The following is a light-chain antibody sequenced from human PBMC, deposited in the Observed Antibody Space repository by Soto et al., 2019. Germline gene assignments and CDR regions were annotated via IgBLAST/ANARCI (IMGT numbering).Light chain of an antibody. J-gene: IGKJ3*01. CDR3: QEYSKWSLCT. CDR2: AAS. V-gene: IGKV3-15*01. Sequence: EIVVTQSPGILSVSPGDRATLSCRASQSVGRNLAWYQQKPGQAPTLLIYAASTRATGLPARFSGSGSGTDFTLTISSLQSEDFAVYYCQEYSKWSLCTFGPGTRVDIK. CDR1: QSVGRN.